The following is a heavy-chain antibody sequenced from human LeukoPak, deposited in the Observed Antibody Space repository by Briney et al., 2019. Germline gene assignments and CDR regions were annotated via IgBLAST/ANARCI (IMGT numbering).Heavy chain of an antibody. CDR2: FEPEDRET. J-gene: IGHJ6*03. D-gene: IGHD2-15*01. Sequence: EPSVKVSCKVSGYTLTELSMHWVRQASGKGCEWMGGFEPEDRETIYAQKFQGRVTMTEDTSTDTAYMELSSLRSEDTAVYYCATAPLLTKYYYYMDVWGKGTTVTVSS. V-gene: IGHV1-24*01. CDR3: ATAPLLTKYYYYMDV. CDR1: GYTLTELS.